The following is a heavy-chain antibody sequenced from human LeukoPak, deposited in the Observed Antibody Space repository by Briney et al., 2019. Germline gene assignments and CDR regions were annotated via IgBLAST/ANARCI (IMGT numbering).Heavy chain of an antibody. V-gene: IGHV1-2*02. CDR3: ARRVPYYYDSSGYYYGDYFDY. Sequence: ASVKVSCKTSGYRFTGHYMHWVRQAPGQGLEWMGWINPNSGGTNYAQKFQGRVTMTRDTSISTAYMELSRLRSDDTAVYYCARRVPYYYDSSGYYYGDYFDYWGQGTLVTVSS. CDR2: INPNSGGT. J-gene: IGHJ4*02. D-gene: IGHD3-22*01. CDR1: GYRFTGHY.